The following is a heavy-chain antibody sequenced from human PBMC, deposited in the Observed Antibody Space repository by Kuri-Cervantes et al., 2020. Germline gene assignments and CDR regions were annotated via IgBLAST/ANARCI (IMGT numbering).Heavy chain of an antibody. J-gene: IGHJ6*02. CDR3: ARGSRRIVVADYYYYYGMDV. D-gene: IGHD3-22*01. Sequence: ASVKVSCKASGYTFTGYYMHWVRRAPGQGLEWMGWINPNSGGTNYAQKFQGRVTMTRDTSISTAYMELSRLRSDDTAVYYCARGSRRIVVADYYYYYGMDVWGQGTTVTVSS. CDR2: INPNSGGT. V-gene: IGHV1-2*02. CDR1: GYTFTGYY.